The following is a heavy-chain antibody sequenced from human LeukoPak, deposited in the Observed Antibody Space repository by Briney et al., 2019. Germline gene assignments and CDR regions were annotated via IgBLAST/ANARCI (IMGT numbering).Heavy chain of an antibody. CDR1: GFTFSSYS. CDR3: ARAPSPLAVAGTDY. V-gene: IGHV3-21*01. D-gene: IGHD6-19*01. Sequence: GGSLRLSCAASGFTFSSYSMNWVRQAPGKGLEWVSSISSSSSHIYYADSVKGRFTISRDNAKNSLYLQMNSLRAEDTAVYYCARAPSPLAVAGTDYWGQGTLVTVSS. J-gene: IGHJ4*02. CDR2: ISSSSSHI.